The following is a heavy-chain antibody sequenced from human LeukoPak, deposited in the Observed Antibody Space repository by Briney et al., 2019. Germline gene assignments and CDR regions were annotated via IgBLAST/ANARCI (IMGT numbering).Heavy chain of an antibody. CDR3: AKDWVVRGVISY. J-gene: IGHJ4*02. V-gene: IGHV3-30*18. CDR1: GFTFSSYV. CDR2: ISYDGNNK. D-gene: IGHD3-10*01. Sequence: GGSLRLSCAASGFTFSSYVMHWVRQAPGKGLEWMAGISYDGNNKYYAESVKGRFTISRDNSKNTLYLQMNSLRAEDTAVYYCAKDWVVRGVISYWGQGTLVTVSS.